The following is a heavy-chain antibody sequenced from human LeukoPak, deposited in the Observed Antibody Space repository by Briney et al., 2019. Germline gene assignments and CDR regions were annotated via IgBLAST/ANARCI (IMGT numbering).Heavy chain of an antibody. Sequence: GGSLRLSCATSGFSFTDYPMNWVRQAPGKGLEWVSLISFDGSNKYYADSVKGRFAISRDNSKNTLYLQMNSLRPEDTAVYYCARGNGLSSGWYEFDFWGQGALVAVSS. V-gene: IGHV3-30*09. CDR3: ARGNGLSSGWYEFDF. D-gene: IGHD6-19*01. J-gene: IGHJ4*02. CDR2: ISFDGSNK. CDR1: GFSFTDYP.